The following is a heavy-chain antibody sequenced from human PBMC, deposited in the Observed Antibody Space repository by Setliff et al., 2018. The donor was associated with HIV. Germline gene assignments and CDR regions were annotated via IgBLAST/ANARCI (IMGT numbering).Heavy chain of an antibody. D-gene: IGHD5-12*01. CDR1: GFTFSDYG. Sequence: GGSLRLSCAASGFTFSDYGMRWVRQAPGKGLEWVAFIRYDGSIKYHADSVKGRFTISRDNSKNTLYLQMNSLTAEDTAVYYCAKDRSNIVATIADYWGQGTLVTVSS. J-gene: IGHJ4*02. CDR3: AKDRSNIVATIADY. V-gene: IGHV3-30*02. CDR2: IRYDGSIK.